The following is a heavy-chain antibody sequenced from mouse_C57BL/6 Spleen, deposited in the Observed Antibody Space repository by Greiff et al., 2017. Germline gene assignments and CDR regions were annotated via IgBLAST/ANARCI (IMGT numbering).Heavy chain of an antibody. D-gene: IGHD1-3*01. Sequence: QFQLQQPGAELVKPGASVKLSCKASGYTFTSYWITWVKQRPGQGLEWIGDIYTGSGNTNYNEKFKGKATLTVDKSSSTAYMQLSSLTSEDSAVYYCARRACSSFAYWGQGTLVTVS. CDR3: ARRACSSFAY. CDR2: IYTGSGNT. J-gene: IGHJ3*01. V-gene: IGHV1-55*01. CDR1: GYTFTSYW.